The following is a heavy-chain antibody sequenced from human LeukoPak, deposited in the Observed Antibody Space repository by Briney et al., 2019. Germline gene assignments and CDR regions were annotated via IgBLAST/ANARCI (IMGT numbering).Heavy chain of an antibody. CDR3: ARDKVASQRAAYYMDV. Sequence: PGGSLRLSCAASGFTFSSYAMSWVRQAPGKGLEWVSAISGSGGSTYYADSVKGRFTISRDNAKNSLYLQMNSLRAEDTAVYYCARDKVASQRAAYYMDVWGKGTTVTVSS. J-gene: IGHJ6*03. CDR2: ISGSGGST. D-gene: IGHD6-25*01. CDR1: GFTFSSYA. V-gene: IGHV3-23*01.